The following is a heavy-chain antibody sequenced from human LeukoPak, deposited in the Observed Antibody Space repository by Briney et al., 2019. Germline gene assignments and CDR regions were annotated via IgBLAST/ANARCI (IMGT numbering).Heavy chain of an antibody. Sequence: SETLSLTCSVSGDSINSSYWSWMRQPPGKGLEWIGYIYYGGSTNYNPSLKSRVSMSVDTSKNQFSLNLSSVTAADTAVYHCARLLAGCPGGRCRAHFDYWGQGTLVTVSS. CDR1: GDSINSSY. V-gene: IGHV4-59*01. CDR2: IYYGGST. D-gene: IGHD2-15*01. J-gene: IGHJ4*02. CDR3: ARLLAGCPGGRCRAHFDY.